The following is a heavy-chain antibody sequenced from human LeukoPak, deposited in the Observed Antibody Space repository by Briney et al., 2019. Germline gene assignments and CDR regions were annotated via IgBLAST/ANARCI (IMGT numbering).Heavy chain of an antibody. CDR3: AKPYCSSTSCLDFDP. Sequence: ASVKVSCKASGYTFTSYDINWVRQATGQGLEWMGWMNPNSGNTGYAQKFQGRVTMTRNTSISTAYMELSSLRSEDTAVYYCAKPYCSSTSCLDFDPWGQGTLVTVSS. J-gene: IGHJ5*02. V-gene: IGHV1-8*01. CDR2: MNPNSGNT. D-gene: IGHD2-2*01. CDR1: GYTFTSYD.